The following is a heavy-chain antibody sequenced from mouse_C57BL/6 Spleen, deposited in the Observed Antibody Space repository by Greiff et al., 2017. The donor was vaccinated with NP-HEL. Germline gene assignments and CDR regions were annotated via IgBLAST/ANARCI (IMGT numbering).Heavy chain of an antibody. CDR3: ARGPVRYGSSYWYFDV. Sequence: QVQLQQPGAELVKPGASVKLSCKASGYTFTSYWMHWVKQRPGQGLEWIGMIHPYSGSTNYNEKFKSKATLTVDKSSSTAYMQLSSLTSEDSAVYYCARGPVRYGSSYWYFDVWGTGTTVTVSS. V-gene: IGHV1-64*01. D-gene: IGHD1-1*01. CDR1: GYTFTSYW. J-gene: IGHJ1*03. CDR2: IHPYSGST.